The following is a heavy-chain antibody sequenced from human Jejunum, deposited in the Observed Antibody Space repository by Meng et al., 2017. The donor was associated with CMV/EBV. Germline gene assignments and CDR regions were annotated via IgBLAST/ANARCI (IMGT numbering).Heavy chain of an antibody. CDR3: ARDRAVAGPNWFDP. V-gene: IGHV4-59*01. Sequence: VSGGSISSYYWSWIRQPPGKGLEWIGYIYYSGSTNYNPSLKSRVTISVDTSKNQFSLKLSSVTAADTAVYYCARDRAVAGPNWFDPWGQGTLVTVSS. J-gene: IGHJ5*02. CDR2: IYYSGST. CDR1: GGSISSYY. D-gene: IGHD6-19*01.